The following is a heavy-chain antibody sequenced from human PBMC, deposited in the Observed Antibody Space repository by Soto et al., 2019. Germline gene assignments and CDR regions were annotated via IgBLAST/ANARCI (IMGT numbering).Heavy chain of an antibody. CDR3: ASHKIAARFFDY. Sequence: PSETLSLTCAVSGGSISSSNWWSCVRQPPGKGLEWIGEIYHSGSTNYNPSLKSRVTISVDKSKNQFSLKLSSVTAADTAVYYCASHKIAARFFDYWGQGTLVTVSS. CDR1: GGSISSSNW. D-gene: IGHD6-6*01. V-gene: IGHV4-4*02. CDR2: IYHSGST. J-gene: IGHJ4*02.